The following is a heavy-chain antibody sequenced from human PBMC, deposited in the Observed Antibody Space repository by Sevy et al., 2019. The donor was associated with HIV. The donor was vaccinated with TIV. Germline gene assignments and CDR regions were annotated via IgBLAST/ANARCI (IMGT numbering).Heavy chain of an antibody. CDR1: GGSISSGDYY. J-gene: IGHJ4*02. CDR3: ASRAFYYDRAGRDY. CDR2: IYYSGST. V-gene: IGHV4-30-4*01. Sequence: SETLSLTCTVSGGSISSGDYYWSWIRQPPGKGLEWIGYIYYSGSTYYNPSLKSRVTISVDTSKNQFSLKLSSVTVADTAVYYCASRAFYYDRAGRDYWGQGTLVTVSS. D-gene: IGHD3-22*01.